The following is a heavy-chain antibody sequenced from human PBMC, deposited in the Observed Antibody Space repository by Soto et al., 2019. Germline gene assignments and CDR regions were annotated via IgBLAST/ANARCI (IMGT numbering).Heavy chain of an antibody. CDR1: GGTFSSYA. V-gene: IGHV1-69*12. CDR2: IISIFGTA. J-gene: IGHJ5*02. D-gene: IGHD6-19*01. Sequence: QVQLVQSGAEVKKPGSSVKVSCKASGGTFSSYAISWVRQAPGQGLEWMGGIISIFGTANYAQKFQGRXXIXADXSTSTAYMELSSLRSEDTAVYYCARVKDSSAWFDPWGQGTLVTVSS. CDR3: ARVKDSSAWFDP.